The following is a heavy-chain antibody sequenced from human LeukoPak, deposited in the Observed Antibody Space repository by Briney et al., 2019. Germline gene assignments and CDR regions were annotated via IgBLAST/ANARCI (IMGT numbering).Heavy chain of an antibody. CDR2: IYYSGST. D-gene: IGHD3-22*01. V-gene: IGHV4-34*01. CDR1: GGSFSGYY. J-gene: IGHJ3*02. Sequence: SETLSLTCAVYGGSFSGYYWSWIRQPPGKGLEWIGSIYYSGSTYYNPSLKSRVTISVDTSKNQFSLKLSSVTAADTAVYYCASLFNYYDSSGYSGDDSDVFDIWGQGTTVTVSS. CDR3: ASLFNYYDSSGYSGDDSDVFDI.